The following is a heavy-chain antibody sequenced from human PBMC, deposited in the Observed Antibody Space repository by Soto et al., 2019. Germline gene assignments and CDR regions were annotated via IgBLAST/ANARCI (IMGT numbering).Heavy chain of an antibody. CDR2: ISGYNGKT. CDR3: AKNGQPPYYYYGMDV. J-gene: IGHJ6*02. D-gene: IGHD2-8*01. CDR1: GGTFSSYA. Sequence: ASVKVSCKASGGTFSSYAISWVRQAPGQGLEWMGWISGYNGKTNYAQKVQGRVTMAVDTSTTTAYMELRSLTSDDRAVYYCAKNGQPPYYYYGMDVWGQGTTVTVSS. V-gene: IGHV1-18*01.